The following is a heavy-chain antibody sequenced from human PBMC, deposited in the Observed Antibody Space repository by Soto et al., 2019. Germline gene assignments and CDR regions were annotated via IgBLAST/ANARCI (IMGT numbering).Heavy chain of an antibody. D-gene: IGHD3-3*01. Sequence: ASVKVSCKASGYTFTSYYMHWVRQAPGQGLEWMGIINPSGGSTSYAQKFQGRVTMTRDTSTSTVYMELSSLRSEDTAVYYCARAKSGYEKYYYYGMDVWGQGTKVTVSS. CDR1: GYTFTSYY. CDR3: ARAKSGYEKYYYYGMDV. J-gene: IGHJ6*02. V-gene: IGHV1-46*01. CDR2: INPSGGST.